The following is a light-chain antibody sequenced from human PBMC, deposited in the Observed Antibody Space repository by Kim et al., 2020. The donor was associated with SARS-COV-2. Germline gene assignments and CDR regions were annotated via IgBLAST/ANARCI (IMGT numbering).Light chain of an antibody. CDR1: QTISIY. Sequence: GDRVTITCRASQTISIYLNWYQQKPGKAPNLLIYAASNLQSGVPSRFSGSGSGTDFTLTISSLQPEDFATYYCQQSFSDLTFGGGTKVDIK. CDR3: QQSFSDLT. CDR2: AAS. J-gene: IGKJ4*01. V-gene: IGKV1-39*01.